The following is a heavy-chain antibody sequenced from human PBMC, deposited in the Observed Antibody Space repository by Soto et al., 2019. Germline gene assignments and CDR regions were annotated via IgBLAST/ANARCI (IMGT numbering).Heavy chain of an antibody. V-gene: IGHV3-7*04. Sequence: GGSLRLSCAASGFTFSSYWMSWVRQAPGKGLEWVANIKQDGSEKYYVDSVKGRFTISRDNAKNSLYLQMNSLRAEDTAVYYCARVPYDFWSGYYTGFSLPLYYFDYWGQGTLVTVSS. CDR1: GFTFSSYW. CDR3: ARVPYDFWSGYYTGFSLPLYYFDY. J-gene: IGHJ4*02. D-gene: IGHD3-3*01. CDR2: IKQDGSEK.